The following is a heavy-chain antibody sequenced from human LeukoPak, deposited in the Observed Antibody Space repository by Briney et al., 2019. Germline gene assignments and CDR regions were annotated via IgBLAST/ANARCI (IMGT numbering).Heavy chain of an antibody. CDR1: GGTFSSYA. V-gene: IGHV1-69*13. CDR3: ARGLSDRYCSGGSCYWFDP. J-gene: IGHJ5*02. Sequence: SVKVSCKASGGTFSSYAISWVRQAPGQGLEWMGGIIPIFGTANYAQKFQGRVTITADESTSTAYMELSSLRSEDTAVYYCARGLSDRYCSGGSCYWFDPWGQGTLVTVS. CDR2: IIPIFGTA. D-gene: IGHD2-15*01.